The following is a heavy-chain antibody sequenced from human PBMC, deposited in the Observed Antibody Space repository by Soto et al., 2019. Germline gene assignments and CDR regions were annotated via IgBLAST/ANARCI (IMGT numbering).Heavy chain of an antibody. CDR2: ISYDGSNK. CDR1: GFTFSSYG. V-gene: IGHV3-30*18. CDR3: AKDRAWELRKYYYGMDV. D-gene: IGHD1-26*01. J-gene: IGHJ6*01. Sequence: QVQLVESGGGVVQPGRSLRLSCAASGFTFSSYGMHWVRQAPGKGLEWVAVISYDGSNKYYADSVKGRFTISRDNSKNTLYLQMNSLRAEDTAVYYCAKDRAWELRKYYYGMDVW.